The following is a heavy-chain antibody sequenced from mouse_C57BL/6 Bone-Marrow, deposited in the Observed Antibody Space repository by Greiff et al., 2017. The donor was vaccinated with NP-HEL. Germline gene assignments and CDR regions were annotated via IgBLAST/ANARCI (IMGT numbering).Heavy chain of an antibody. CDR2: ISYSGST. J-gene: IGHJ2*01. Sequence: VQLKESGPGMVKPSQSLSLTCTVTGYSITSGYDWHWIRHFPGNKLEWMGYISYSGSTNYNPSLKSRISITHDTSKNHFFLKLNSVTTEDTATYYCARGSYGYDGAFDYWGQGTTLTVSS. CDR3: ARGSYGYDGAFDY. CDR1: GYSITSGYD. D-gene: IGHD2-2*01. V-gene: IGHV3-1*01.